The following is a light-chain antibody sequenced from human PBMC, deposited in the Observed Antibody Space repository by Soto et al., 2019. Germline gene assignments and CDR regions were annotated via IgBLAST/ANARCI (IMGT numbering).Light chain of an antibody. Sequence: IQMTHSPSSLSASVGDRVTNTXXASQAIRNDLAWYQQKPGRAPKRLIYGSSSLQSGVPSRFSGSGSGTEFTLTISSLQPEDFATYYCQQLNSYPITFGQGTRLEIK. J-gene: IGKJ5*01. CDR1: QAIRND. CDR3: QQLNSYPIT. V-gene: IGKV1-17*01. CDR2: GSS.